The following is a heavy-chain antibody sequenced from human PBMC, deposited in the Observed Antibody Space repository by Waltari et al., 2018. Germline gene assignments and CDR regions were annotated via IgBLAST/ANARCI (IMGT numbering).Heavy chain of an antibody. J-gene: IGHJ6*03. CDR3: ATSAGRELLLGYYYYMDV. CDR2: TA. V-gene: IGHV1-69*01. Sequence: TANYAQKFQGRVTITADESTSTAYMELSSLRSEDTAVYYCATSAGRELLLGYYYYMDVWGKGTTVTVSS. D-gene: IGHD1-26*01.